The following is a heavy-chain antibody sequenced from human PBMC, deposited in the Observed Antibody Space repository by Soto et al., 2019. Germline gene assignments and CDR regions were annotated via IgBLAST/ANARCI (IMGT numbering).Heavy chain of an antibody. CDR3: ARDLSPPGEFFYDAFVV. J-gene: IGHJ3*01. CDR2: IKRDGTVT. V-gene: IGHV3-7*04. CDR1: GFTFSAFW. Sequence: EVQLVESGGGLVQPGESLRLSCAASGFTFSAFWMTWLRQAPGKGLEWVANIKRDGTVTHYGDSVEGRCTLSRDNAQNSLFLQLNSLRPEDTAMYYCARDLSPPGEFFYDAFVVWGQGIFVTVSS. D-gene: IGHD2-21*01.